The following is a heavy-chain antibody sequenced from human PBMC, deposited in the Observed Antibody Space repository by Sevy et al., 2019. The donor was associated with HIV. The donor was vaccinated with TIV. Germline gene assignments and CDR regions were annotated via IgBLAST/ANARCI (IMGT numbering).Heavy chain of an antibody. CDR3: ARVPLMYYYGSGSYYRGGEYYFDY. J-gene: IGHJ4*02. CDR1: GFTFSSYW. CDR2: INSDGSST. Sequence: GGSLRLSCAASGFTFSSYWMHWVRQAPGKGLVWVSRINSDGSSTSYADSVKGRFTISRDNAKNTLYLQMNSLRAEETAVYYCARVPLMYYYGSGSYYRGGEYYFDYWGQGTLVTVSS. V-gene: IGHV3-74*01. D-gene: IGHD3-10*01.